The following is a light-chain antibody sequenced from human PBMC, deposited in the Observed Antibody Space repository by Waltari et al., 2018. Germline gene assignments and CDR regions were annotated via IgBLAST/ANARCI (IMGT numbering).Light chain of an antibody. Sequence: QSVLTQPPSVSGAPGQRVTISCTGSSSNIGAGYDVHWYQQLPGSAPKLLIYANSVGPSGVPDRFSGSKSGTSASLAITGLQAEDEADYYCQSYDRSLSVRVFGGGTKLTVL. CDR1: SSNIGAGYD. J-gene: IGLJ2*01. CDR2: ANS. CDR3: QSYDRSLSVRV. V-gene: IGLV1-40*01.